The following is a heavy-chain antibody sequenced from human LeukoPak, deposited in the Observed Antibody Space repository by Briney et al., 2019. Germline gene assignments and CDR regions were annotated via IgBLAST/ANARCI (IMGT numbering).Heavy chain of an antibody. V-gene: IGHV4-39*01. D-gene: IGHD3-3*01. CDR1: GGSIISSNYY. Sequence: PSETLSLTXSVSGGSIISSNYYWGCIRQPPGKGLEWIGSIYQSGSGSSYYNPSLKSRVTISGDTSKNQFFLRLSSVTAADTAVYYCVSTLRFLPYRRFDYWGQGTLVTVPS. CDR2: IYQSGSGSS. J-gene: IGHJ4*02. CDR3: VSTLRFLPYRRFDY.